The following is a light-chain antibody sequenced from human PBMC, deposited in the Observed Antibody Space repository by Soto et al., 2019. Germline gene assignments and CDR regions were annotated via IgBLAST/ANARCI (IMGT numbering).Light chain of an antibody. CDR3: TSYTRSSTRV. Sequence: QSALTQPASVSGSPGQSITISCTGTSSDVGGYNYVSWYQQHPGKAHKLMIYEVSNRPSGVSNRFSGSKSGNTASLTISGLQAEDEADYYCTSYTRSSTRVFGGGTKLTVL. J-gene: IGLJ3*02. CDR1: SSDVGGYNY. V-gene: IGLV2-14*01. CDR2: EVS.